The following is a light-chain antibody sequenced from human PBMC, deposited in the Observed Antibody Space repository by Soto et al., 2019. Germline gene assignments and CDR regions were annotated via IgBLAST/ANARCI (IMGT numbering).Light chain of an antibody. CDR3: QQYSSSPLT. J-gene: IGKJ4*01. CDR2: KAS. CDR1: QSISTW. Sequence: DIQMTQSPSTLSASVGDRVTITCRASQSISTWLAWFQQKPGKAPNLLIYKASSLESGVPSRFSGSGSGTAFTLTISTLQPDDFATYYCQQYSSSPLTFGGGTKVEIK. V-gene: IGKV1-5*03.